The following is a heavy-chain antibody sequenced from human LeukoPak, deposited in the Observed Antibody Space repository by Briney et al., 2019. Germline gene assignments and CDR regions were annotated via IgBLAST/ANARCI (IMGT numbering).Heavy chain of an antibody. CDR3: ARSGPHGGWYYFDY. V-gene: IGHV4-59*12. CDR1: GDSFSNYY. CDR2: VYYSGST. J-gene: IGHJ4*02. Sequence: SETLSLTCSVSGDSFSNYYWTWIRQPPGKGLEWIGYVYYSGSTNYNPSLKTRLHLSVDTSKNRFSLKLSSVTAADTAVYYCARSGPHGGWYYFDYWGQGTLVTVSS. D-gene: IGHD6-19*01.